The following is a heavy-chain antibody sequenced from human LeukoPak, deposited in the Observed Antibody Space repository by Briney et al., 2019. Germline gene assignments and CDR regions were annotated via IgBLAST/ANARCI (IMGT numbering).Heavy chain of an antibody. Sequence: ASVKVSCKASGGTFSSHAISWVRQAPGQGLERMGGIIPIFGTANYAQKFQGRVTITADESTSTAYMELSSLRSEDTAVYYCARDISGRGFDPWGQGTLVTVSS. D-gene: IGHD6-19*01. CDR1: GGTFSSHA. V-gene: IGHV1-69*01. CDR3: ARDISGRGFDP. CDR2: IIPIFGTA. J-gene: IGHJ5*02.